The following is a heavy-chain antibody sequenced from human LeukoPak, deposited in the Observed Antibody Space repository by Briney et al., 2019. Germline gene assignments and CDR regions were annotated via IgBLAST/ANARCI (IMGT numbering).Heavy chain of an antibody. CDR3: ARGRDAFVI. Sequence: IPAETLSLTCAVYGESFSGYYWSWIRHPPGKGLEWIGEINHSGSTNYNPSLKSRVTISVDTSKNQFSLKLSSVTAADSAIYYCARGRDAFVIWGQGTMVTVSS. CDR1: GESFSGYY. V-gene: IGHV4-34*01. CDR2: INHSGST. J-gene: IGHJ3*02.